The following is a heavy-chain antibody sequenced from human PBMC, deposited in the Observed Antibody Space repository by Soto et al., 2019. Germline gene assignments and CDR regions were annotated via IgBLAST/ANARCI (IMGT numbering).Heavy chain of an antibody. V-gene: IGHV5-51*01. CDR2: IYPGDSDT. Sequence: GESLKISCNGSGYSFTSYCIGLVLQMPGKGLEWMGIIYPGDSDTIYSPSFQGQVTISADKSISTAYLQWSSLKASDTAMYYCARRGYKSGWFDPWGQGTLVTAPQ. D-gene: IGHD5-12*01. CDR3: ARRGYKSGWFDP. J-gene: IGHJ5*02. CDR1: GYSFTSYC.